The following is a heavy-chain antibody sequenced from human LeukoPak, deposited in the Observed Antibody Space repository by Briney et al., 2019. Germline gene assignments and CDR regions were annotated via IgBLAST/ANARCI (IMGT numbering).Heavy chain of an antibody. Sequence: GGSLRLSCAASGFPFSGFWMHWVRQAPGKGLVWVSRINSDWSGTSHADSVKGRFTTSRDNAKNTLYLQMNSLRAEDTAVYYCARGHYYGMDVWGQGTTVTVSS. CDR2: INSDWSGT. CDR3: ARGHYYGMDV. CDR1: GFPFSGFW. J-gene: IGHJ6*02. V-gene: IGHV3-74*01.